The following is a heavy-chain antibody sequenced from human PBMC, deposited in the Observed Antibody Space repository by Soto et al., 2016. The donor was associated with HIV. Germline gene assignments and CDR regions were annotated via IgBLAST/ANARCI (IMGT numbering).Heavy chain of an antibody. CDR1: GFTFTNFG. Sequence: VQLVESGGGVVQPGRSLRLSCAASGFTFTNFGIHWVRQPPGKGLEWVAVIWHDGSNKFYADSVKGRFTISRDNSRNTVHLQMNGLRLEDTAMYYCVKDSLPGIAAVGLHDHWGQGNPGHRLV. D-gene: IGHD6-13*01. V-gene: IGHV3-30*18. CDR3: VKDSLPGIAAVGLHDH. CDR2: IWHDGSNK. J-gene: IGHJ5*02.